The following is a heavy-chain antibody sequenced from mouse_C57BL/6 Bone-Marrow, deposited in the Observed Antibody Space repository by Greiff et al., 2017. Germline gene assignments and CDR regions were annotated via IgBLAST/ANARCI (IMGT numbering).Heavy chain of an antibody. CDR3: ARYGITTGYFDV. V-gene: IGHV1-4*01. CDR1: GYTFTSYT. D-gene: IGHD1-1*01. CDR2: INPSSGYT. J-gene: IGHJ1*03. Sequence: VQLPESGAELARPGASVKMSCKASGYTFTSYTMHWVKQRPGQGLEWIGYINPSSGYTKYNQKFKDKATLTADKSSSTAYMQLSSLTSEDSAVYYCARYGITTGYFDVWGTGTTVTVSS.